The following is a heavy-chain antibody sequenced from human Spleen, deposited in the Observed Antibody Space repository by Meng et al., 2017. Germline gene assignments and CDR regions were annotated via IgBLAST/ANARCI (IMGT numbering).Heavy chain of an antibody. CDR2: IYYTGST. V-gene: IGHV4-39*01. J-gene: IGHJ4*02. CDR1: GGSISSSFFY. Sequence: QLQLQESGPGLVKPSETLSLTCTVSGGSISSSFFYWGWVRQPPGKGLEWIGSIYYTGSTYYNPSLKSRVTISIDTSKNQFSLKLSSVTAADTAVYYCARLDDTGIDYWGQESLVTVSS. D-gene: IGHD5-18*01. CDR3: ARLDDTGIDY.